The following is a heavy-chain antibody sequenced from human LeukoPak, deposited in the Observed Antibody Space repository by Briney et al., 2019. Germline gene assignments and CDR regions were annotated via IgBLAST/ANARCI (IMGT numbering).Heavy chain of an antibody. CDR3: ARANTPYYDFCSGYRHDAFDI. J-gene: IGHJ3*02. V-gene: IGHV3-48*01. D-gene: IGHD3-3*01. CDR1: GFTFSSYS. CDR2: ISSSSSTI. Sequence: GGSLRLSCAASGFTFSSYSMNWVRQAPGKGLEWASYISSSSSTIYYADSVKGRFTISRDNAKNSLYLQMNSLRAEDTAVYYCARANTPYYDFCSGYRHDAFDIWGQGTMVTVSS.